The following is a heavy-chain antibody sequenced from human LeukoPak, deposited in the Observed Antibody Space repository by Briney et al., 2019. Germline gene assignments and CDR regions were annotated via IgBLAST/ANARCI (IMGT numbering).Heavy chain of an antibody. CDR3: ARDGHSSGYYQTDAFHI. CDR2: ISAYNNGYT. Sequence: EASVKVSCKASGYTFTSYGISWVRQAPGQGLEWMGWISAYNNGYTNHTQKLQGRVTMTTDTSTSTAYMELRSLRSDDTAVYYCARDGHSSGYYQTDAFHIWGQGTMVTVS. D-gene: IGHD3-22*01. J-gene: IGHJ3*02. CDR1: GYTFTSYG. V-gene: IGHV1-18*01.